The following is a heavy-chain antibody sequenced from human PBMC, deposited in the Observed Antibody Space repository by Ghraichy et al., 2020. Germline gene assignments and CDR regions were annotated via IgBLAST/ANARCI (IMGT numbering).Heavy chain of an antibody. Sequence: GGSLRLSCTASGFTFNIFGMHWVRQATGKGLEWVAVISYDGSMNYYADSMKGRFTISRDNSKNTLYLQMNSLREEDSAVYYCAKGGFECSGTGCYFDWGQGTLVTVSS. V-gene: IGHV3-30*18. CDR1: GFTFNIFG. D-gene: IGHD2-15*01. CDR3: AKGGFECSGTGCYFD. J-gene: IGHJ4*02. CDR2: ISYDGSMN.